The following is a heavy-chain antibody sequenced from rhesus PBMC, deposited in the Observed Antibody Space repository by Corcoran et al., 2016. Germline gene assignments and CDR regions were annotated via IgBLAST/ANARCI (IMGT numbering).Heavy chain of an antibody. D-gene: IGHD2-21*01. Sequence: QLQLPVSGPGLVKPSETLSLTCAVSGGSISDDYYWSWMRQPPGKGLEWIGYIYGSGGGTNYNPSLKNRVTISIDTAKTQFPLKLSSGTAADAAVDVCARDGDCGRGSYLGLFEVWGPGALVTVSS. V-gene: IGHV4-106*01. CDR1: GGSISDDYY. CDR2: IYGSGGGT. J-gene: IGHJ1*01. CDR3: ARDGDCGRGSYLGLFEV.